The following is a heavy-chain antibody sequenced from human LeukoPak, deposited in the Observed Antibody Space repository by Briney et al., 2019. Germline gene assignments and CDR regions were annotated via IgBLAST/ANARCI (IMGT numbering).Heavy chain of an antibody. CDR2: ISYDGSNK. CDR1: GFTFSSYA. J-gene: IGHJ4*02. D-gene: IGHD3-10*01. V-gene: IGHV3-30*04. Sequence: GGSLRLSCAASGFTFSSYAMHWVRQAPGKGLEWVAVISYDGSNKYYADSVKGRFTISRDNSKNTLYLQMNSLRAEDTAVYYCARDGIGEQIGYWGQGTLVTVSS. CDR3: ARDGIGEQIGY.